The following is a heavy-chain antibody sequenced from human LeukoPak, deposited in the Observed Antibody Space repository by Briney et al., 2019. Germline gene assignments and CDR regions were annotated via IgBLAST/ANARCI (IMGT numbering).Heavy chain of an antibody. V-gene: IGHV3-73*01. Sequence: GGSLKLSCAASGFTFSGSAIHWVRQSSGKGLEWVGQTDKTDKAYATATAYAAALKGRFTISRDDSINTAYLQMKSLKTEDTALYYCTRDSGTLNWFDPWGKGTLVTDSS. CDR3: TRDSGTLNWFDP. J-gene: IGHJ5*02. CDR1: GFTFSGSA. D-gene: IGHD1-26*01. CDR2: TDKTDKAYATAT.